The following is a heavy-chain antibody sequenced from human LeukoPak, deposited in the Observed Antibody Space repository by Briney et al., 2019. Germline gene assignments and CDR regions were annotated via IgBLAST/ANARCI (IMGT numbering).Heavy chain of an antibody. J-gene: IGHJ4*02. CDR2: ISYDGSNK. V-gene: IGHV3-30*18. D-gene: IGHD3-10*01. CDR1: GFTFSSYG. Sequence: GGSLRLSCAASGFTFSSYGMHWVRQAPGKGLEWVAVISYDGSNKYYADSVKGRFTTSRDNSKNTLYLQMNSLRAEDTAVYYCAKGTRGVIIPNFDYWGQGTLVTVSS. CDR3: AKGTRGVIIPNFDY.